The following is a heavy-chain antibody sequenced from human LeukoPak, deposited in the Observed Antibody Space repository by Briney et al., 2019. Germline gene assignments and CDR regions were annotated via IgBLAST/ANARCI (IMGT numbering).Heavy chain of an antibody. Sequence: GGSLRLSCAASGFTFSRYSMNWVRQAPGKGLEWVSAISGSGGDTHYADSVKGRFTISRDNSKNTLYVQMNSLGAEDTAVYYCAKFRSGANDAFDIWGQGTMVTVSS. CDR3: AKFRSGANDAFDI. J-gene: IGHJ3*02. D-gene: IGHD2-15*01. CDR2: ISGSGGDT. V-gene: IGHV3-23*01. CDR1: GFTFSRYS.